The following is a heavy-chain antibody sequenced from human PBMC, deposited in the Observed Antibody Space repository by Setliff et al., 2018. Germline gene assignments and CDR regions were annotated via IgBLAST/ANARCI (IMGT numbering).Heavy chain of an antibody. J-gene: IGHJ5*02. CDR2: IHHSGKA. D-gene: IGHD3-22*01. CDR1: GGTFSDYH. CDR3: ARAHTWSLPNDNSGYPGWFDP. V-gene: IGHV4-34*01. Sequence: SETLSLTCAAYGGTFSDYHWTWIRQPPGKGLEWIVNIHHSGKAYYNPSLKSRVTMSVDTSKNHVSLKLSSVTAADTAVYYCARAHTWSLPNDNSGYPGWFDPWGQGTLVTVSS.